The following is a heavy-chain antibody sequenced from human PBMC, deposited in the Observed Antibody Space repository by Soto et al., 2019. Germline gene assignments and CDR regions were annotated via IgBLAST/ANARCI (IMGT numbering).Heavy chain of an antibody. D-gene: IGHD2-15*01. CDR2: IIPIFGTA. CDR3: ARGLDIVVVVAATTPPDYYYGMDV. Sequence: SVKVSCKASGGTFSSYAISWVRQAPGQGLEWMGGIIPIFGTANYAQKFQGRVTITADKSTSTAYMELSSLRSEDTAVYYCARGLDIVVVVAATTPPDYYYGMDVWGQGTTVTVSS. J-gene: IGHJ6*02. V-gene: IGHV1-69*06. CDR1: GGTFSSYA.